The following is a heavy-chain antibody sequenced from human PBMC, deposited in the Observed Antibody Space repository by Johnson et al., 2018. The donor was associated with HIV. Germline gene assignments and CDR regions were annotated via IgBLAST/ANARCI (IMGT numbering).Heavy chain of an antibody. CDR3: AGESGQAFDV. CDR1: GFTFDDYD. D-gene: IGHD6-25*01. J-gene: IGHJ3*01. Sequence: EQLVESGGGVVQPGRSLRFSCAASGFTFDDYDMSWVRQAPGKGLEWVSGISWNGGSAAYADSVKGRFTISRDNAKNSLYLQMNTLRVEDTAFYYWAGESGQAFDVWGQGTMVTVSS. CDR2: ISWNGGSA. V-gene: IGHV3-20*04.